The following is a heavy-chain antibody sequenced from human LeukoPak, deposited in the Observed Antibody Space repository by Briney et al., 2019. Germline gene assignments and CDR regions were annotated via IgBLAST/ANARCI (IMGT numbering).Heavy chain of an antibody. Sequence: PGGSLRLSCVASGFTFSSYAMSWVRQAPGKGLEWVSAISGSGGSTYYADSVKGRFTISRDNSKNTLYLQMNSLRAEDTAVYYCAKVGSSWYEYWFDPWGQGTLVTVSS. J-gene: IGHJ5*02. CDR1: GFTFSSYA. CDR2: ISGSGGST. D-gene: IGHD6-13*01. CDR3: AKVGSSWYEYWFDP. V-gene: IGHV3-23*01.